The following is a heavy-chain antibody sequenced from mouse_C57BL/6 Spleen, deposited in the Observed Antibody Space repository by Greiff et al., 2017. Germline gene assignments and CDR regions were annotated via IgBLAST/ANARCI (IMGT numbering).Heavy chain of an antibody. J-gene: IGHJ2*01. CDR2: IHPNSGGT. D-gene: IGHD2-1*01. V-gene: IGHV1-64*01. Sequence: QVQLQQPGAELVKPGASVKLSCKASGYTFTSYWMHWVKQRPGKGLEWIGMIHPNSGGTNYNEKFKSKATLTVAKSSSKAYMQLSSLTSEDSAVYYCAKIYYGIYYFDYWGQGTTLTVSS. CDR1: GYTFTSYW. CDR3: AKIYYGIYYFDY.